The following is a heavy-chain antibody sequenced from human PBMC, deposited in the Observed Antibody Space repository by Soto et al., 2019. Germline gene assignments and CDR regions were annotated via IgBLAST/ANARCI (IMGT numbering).Heavy chain of an antibody. J-gene: IGHJ5*02. Sequence: GGSLRFSCAASGFTFSSYAMSWVRQAPGKGLEWVSAISGSGGSTYYADSVKGRFTISRDNSKNTLYLQMNSLRAEDTAVYYCAKWRYCSSTSCYEEWDNWFDPWGQGTLVTVSS. D-gene: IGHD2-2*01. CDR3: AKWRYCSSTSCYEEWDNWFDP. CDR2: ISGSGGST. CDR1: GFTFSSYA. V-gene: IGHV3-23*01.